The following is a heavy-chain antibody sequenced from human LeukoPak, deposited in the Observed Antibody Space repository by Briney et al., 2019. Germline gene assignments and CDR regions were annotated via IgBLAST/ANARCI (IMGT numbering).Heavy chain of an antibody. Sequence: SETLSLTCAVYGGSFSGYYWSWIRQPPGKGLEWIGEINHSGSTNYNPSLKSRVTISVDTSKNQFSLKLSSVTAADTAVYYCARRRYYGSGSYSNHRNWFDPWGQGTLVTVSS. J-gene: IGHJ5*02. D-gene: IGHD3-10*01. V-gene: IGHV4-34*01. CDR1: GGSFSGYY. CDR3: ARRRYYGSGSYSNHRNWFDP. CDR2: INHSGST.